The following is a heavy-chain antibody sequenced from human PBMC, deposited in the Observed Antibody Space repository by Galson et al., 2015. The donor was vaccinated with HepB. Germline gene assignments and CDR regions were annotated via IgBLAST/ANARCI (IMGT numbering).Heavy chain of an antibody. V-gene: IGHV3-48*01. CDR2: ISSSSSTI. CDR3: ARDLTWGYWPNAFDY. CDR1: GFTFSSYS. D-gene: IGHD2-8*02. J-gene: IGHJ4*02. Sequence: SLRLSCAASGFTFSSYSMNWVRQAPGKGLEWVSYISSSSSTIYYADSVKGRFTISRDNAKNSLYLQMNSLRAEDTAVYYCARDLTWGYWPNAFDYWGQGTLVTVSS.